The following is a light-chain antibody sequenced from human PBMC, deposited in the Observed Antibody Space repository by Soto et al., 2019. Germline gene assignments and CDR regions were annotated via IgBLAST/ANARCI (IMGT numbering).Light chain of an antibody. J-gene: IGKJ2*01. CDR2: AAS. V-gene: IGKV1-39*01. CDR1: QSISSY. CDR3: QQSYSTPPT. Sequence: DIQMTQSPSSLSASVGDRVTITCRASQSISSYLNWYQQXXXXAPKLLIYAASSLQSGVPSRFSGRGSGTDFALTISSLQPEDVANYYCQQSYSTPPTFGQGTKLEIK.